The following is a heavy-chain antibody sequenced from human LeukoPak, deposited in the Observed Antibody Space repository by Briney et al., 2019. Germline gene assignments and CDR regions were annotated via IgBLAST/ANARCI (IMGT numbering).Heavy chain of an antibody. D-gene: IGHD2-15*01. V-gene: IGHV3-30-3*01. Sequence: ESGGSLRLSCAASGFTFSSYWMSWVRQAPGKGLEWVAVISYDGSNKYYADSVKGRFTISRDNSKNTLYLQMNSLRAEDTAVYYCAREWGWCSGGSCYARSHLRVFDYWGQGTLVTVSS. J-gene: IGHJ4*02. CDR2: ISYDGSNK. CDR1: GFTFSSYW. CDR3: AREWGWCSGGSCYARSHLRVFDY.